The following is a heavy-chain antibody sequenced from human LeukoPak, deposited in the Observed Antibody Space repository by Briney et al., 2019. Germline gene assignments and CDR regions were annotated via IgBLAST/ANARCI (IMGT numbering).Heavy chain of an antibody. CDR1: GGSISSYY. D-gene: IGHD1-26*01. CDR2: IYYSGST. J-gene: IGHJ3*02. V-gene: IGHV4-59*01. Sequence: SETLSLTCTVSGGSISSYYWSWIRQPPGKGLEWIGYIYYSGSTNYNPSLKSRVTISVDTSKNQFSLKLSSVTAAVTAVYYCARVPITRHAIVGATHAFDIWGQGTMVTVSS. CDR3: ARVPITRHAIVGATHAFDI.